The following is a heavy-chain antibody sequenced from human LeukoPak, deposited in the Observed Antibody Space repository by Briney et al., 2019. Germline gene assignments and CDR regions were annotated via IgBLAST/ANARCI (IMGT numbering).Heavy chain of an antibody. CDR2: IYYSGST. J-gene: IGHJ5*02. V-gene: IGHV4-59*12. CDR1: GGSISSYY. D-gene: IGHD3-22*01. CDR3: ARDAYDSSGLLRFLWFDP. Sequence: SETLSLTCTVSGGSISSYYWSWIRQPPGKGLEWIGYIYYSGSTNYNPSLKSRVTMSVDTSKNQFSLKLSSVTAADTAVYYCARDAYDSSGLLRFLWFDPWGQGTLVTVSS.